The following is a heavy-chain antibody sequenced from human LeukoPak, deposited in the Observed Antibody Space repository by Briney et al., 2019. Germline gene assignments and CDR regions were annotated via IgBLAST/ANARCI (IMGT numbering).Heavy chain of an antibody. Sequence: GRSLRLSCAASGFTFSSYGMHWVRQAPGKGLEWVASIRYDGSKKYYADSMTGRFTISRDNSKNTLYLEINSLRAEDTAVYYCARARRYFDWWILYGMDVWGQGTTVTVSS. CDR3: ARARRYFDWWILYGMDV. J-gene: IGHJ6*02. CDR2: IRYDGSKK. V-gene: IGHV3-33*01. D-gene: IGHD3-9*01. CDR1: GFTFSSYG.